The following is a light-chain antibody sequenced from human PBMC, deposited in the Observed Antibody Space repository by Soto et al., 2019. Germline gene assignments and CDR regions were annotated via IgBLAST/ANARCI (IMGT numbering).Light chain of an antibody. V-gene: IGLV2-23*01. CDR1: SREVGSYNL. Sequence: QSVLTQPASVSGSPGQSITISCTGTSREVGSYNLVSWYQQHPGKAPKLLIYDGSKRPSGVFNRFSESKSGNTASLTISGLQAEDEADYYCCSYVGNSAWVFGSGTKVTVL. J-gene: IGLJ1*01. CDR3: CSYVGNSAWV. CDR2: DGS.